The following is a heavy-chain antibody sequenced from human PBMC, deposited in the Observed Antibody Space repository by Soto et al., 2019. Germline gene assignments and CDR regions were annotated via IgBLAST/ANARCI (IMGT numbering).Heavy chain of an antibody. CDR1: GFSFSSYA. CDR3: ARRSSGWYFDY. V-gene: IGHV3-23*01. J-gene: IGHJ4*02. CDR2: ISGSGDST. Sequence: EVPLLESGGGLVQPGGSLRLSCAASGFSFSSYAMNWVRQAPGKGLGWVSVISGSGDSTYYADSVKGRFTISRDNSKNTPYLQMISLRAEDTAVYYCARRSSGWYFDYWGQGTLVIVSS. D-gene: IGHD6-19*01.